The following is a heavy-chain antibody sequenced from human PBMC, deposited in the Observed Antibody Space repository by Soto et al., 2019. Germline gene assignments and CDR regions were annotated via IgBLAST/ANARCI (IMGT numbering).Heavy chain of an antibody. V-gene: IGHV3-48*03. D-gene: IGHD5-12*01. Sequence: PGGSLRLSFASSWFTFMGYEMNWVRQAPWKGLEWVSYISISGSTIDYADSVKGRFTISRDNTKNSLYLQMNSLRAEDTAVYYCAREVDIVASFYYYGMDVWGQGTTVTVSS. CDR1: WFTFMGYE. CDR2: ISISGSTI. J-gene: IGHJ6*02. CDR3: AREVDIVASFYYYGMDV.